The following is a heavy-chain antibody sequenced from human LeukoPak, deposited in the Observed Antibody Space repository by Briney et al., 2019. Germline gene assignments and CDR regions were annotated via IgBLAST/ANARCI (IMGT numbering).Heavy chain of an antibody. J-gene: IGHJ5*02. Sequence: ASVKVSCKASGYTFTSYYMHWVRQAPGQGLEWMGWINPNSGGTNYAQKFQGRVTMTRDTSISTAYMELSRLRSDDTAVYYCARGMTSPGTTSKNWFDPWGQGTLVTVSS. V-gene: IGHV1-2*02. CDR1: GYTFTSYY. CDR2: INPNSGGT. CDR3: ARGMTSPGTTSKNWFDP. D-gene: IGHD1-1*01.